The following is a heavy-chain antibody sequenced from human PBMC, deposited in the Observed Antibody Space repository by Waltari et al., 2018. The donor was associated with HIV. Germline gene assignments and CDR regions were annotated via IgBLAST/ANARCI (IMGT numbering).Heavy chain of an antibody. Sequence: GAYYWSWIRQHPGKGLEWIGYIYYSGSTYYNPSLKSRVTISVDTSKNQFSLKLSSVTAADTAVYYCARVLRRTSRFDYWGQGTLVAVSS. CDR3: ARVLRRTSRFDY. V-gene: IGHV4-31*02. J-gene: IGHJ4*02. CDR1: GAYY. CDR2: IYYSGST.